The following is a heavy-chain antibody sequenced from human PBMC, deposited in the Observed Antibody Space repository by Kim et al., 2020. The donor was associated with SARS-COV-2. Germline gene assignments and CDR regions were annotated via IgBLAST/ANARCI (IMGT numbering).Heavy chain of an antibody. CDR3: ARETGYYGSGTNGDWFDP. D-gene: IGHD3-10*01. CDR1: GFTFSSYG. CDR2: IWYDGSNK. J-gene: IGHJ5*02. Sequence: GGSLRLSCAASGFTFSSYGMHWVRQAPGKGLEWVAVIWYDGSNKYYADSVKGRFTISRDNSKNTLYLQMNSLRAEDTAVYYCARETGYYGSGTNGDWFDPWGQGTLVTVSS. V-gene: IGHV3-33*01.